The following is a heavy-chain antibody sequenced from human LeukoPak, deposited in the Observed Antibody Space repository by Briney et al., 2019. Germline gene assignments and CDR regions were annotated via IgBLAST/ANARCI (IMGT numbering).Heavy chain of an antibody. J-gene: IGHJ4*02. CDR2: ISGSGGST. CDR1: GFTFSSYA. D-gene: IGHD1-7*01. CDR3: AKRSTGTTDGWYFDY. Sequence: GGSLRLSCAASGFTFSSYAMSWVRQAPGKGLEWVLAISGSGGSTYYADSVKGRCTISRHNSKNTLYLQMHSLRAEAKAVDYCAKRSTGTTDGWYFDYWGQGTLVTVSS. V-gene: IGHV3-23*01.